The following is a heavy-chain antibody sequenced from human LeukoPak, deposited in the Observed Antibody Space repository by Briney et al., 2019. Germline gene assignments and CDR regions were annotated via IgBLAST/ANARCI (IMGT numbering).Heavy chain of an antibody. D-gene: IGHD2-2*01. CDR3: ARRYCTSPSCYSLYGMDV. CDR2: IWYDGSNK. Sequence: GGSLRLSCAASGFTFSGYGMHWVRQAPGKGLEWVAVIWYDGSNKYYADSVKGRFTISRDNSKNTLYLQMNSLRAEDTAIYYCARRYCTSPSCYSLYGMDVWGQGTTVTVSS. V-gene: IGHV3-33*01. CDR1: GFTFSGYG. J-gene: IGHJ6*02.